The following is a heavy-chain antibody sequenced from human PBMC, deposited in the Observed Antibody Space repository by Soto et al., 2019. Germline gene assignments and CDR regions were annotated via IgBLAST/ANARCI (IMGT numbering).Heavy chain of an antibody. V-gene: IGHV4-34*01. D-gene: IGHD3-10*01. Sequence: QVQLQQWGAGLLKPSETLSLSCSVYGTSFSNSYWSWIRQAPGKGLEWLGEINHTGSTNYNPSLKSRVTISVDASTKEFSLKLRSVTAADTAVYYCARVGQLFPDLDLWGRGTLVSVSS. CDR2: INHTGST. CDR3: ARVGQLFPDLDL. CDR1: GTSFSNSY. J-gene: IGHJ2*01.